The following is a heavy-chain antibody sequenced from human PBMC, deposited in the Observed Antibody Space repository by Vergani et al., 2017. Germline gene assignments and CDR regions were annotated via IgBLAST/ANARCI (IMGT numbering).Heavy chain of an antibody. V-gene: IGHV1-18*01. Sequence: QVQLVQSGAEVKKPGASVKVSCKASGYTFTSYGISWVRQAPGQGLEWMGWISAYNGNTNYAQKLQGRVTMTTDTSTSTAYMELRSLGSVDTAVYYCARVPLQQLGQMGIFDYWGQGTLVTVSS. J-gene: IGHJ4*02. CDR3: ARVPLQQLGQMGIFDY. D-gene: IGHD6-13*01. CDR1: GYTFTSYG. CDR2: ISAYNGNT.